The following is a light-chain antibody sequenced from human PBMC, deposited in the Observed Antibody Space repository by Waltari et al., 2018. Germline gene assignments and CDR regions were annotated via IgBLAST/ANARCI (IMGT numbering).Light chain of an antibody. V-gene: IGKV3-11*01. J-gene: IGKJ5*01. CDR3: QLRTGWPMT. Sequence: EVVLTQSPATLSLSPGERATLSCRASQSVNNSLAWYRQKPGQAPSLLIYDASTRAAGIPDRFSGSGSGTDFTLTIISLEPEDFAVYYCQLRTGWPMTFGQGTRLEIK. CDR2: DAS. CDR1: QSVNNS.